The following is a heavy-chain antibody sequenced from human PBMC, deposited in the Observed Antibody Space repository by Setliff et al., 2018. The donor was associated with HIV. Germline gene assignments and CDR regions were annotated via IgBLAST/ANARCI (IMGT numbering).Heavy chain of an antibody. V-gene: IGHV4-4*09. CDR1: GDSIGTYS. Sequence: PSETLSLTCAVSGDSIGTYSWHWLRQPPGKGLEWIGYIYGSGSTGYNPSLTSRVIISVDTSKNQFFLNLSSVTAADTAMYYCATPHREREDDAFDIWGQGRKVTVSS. D-gene: IGHD1-26*01. CDR2: IYGSGST. CDR3: ATPHREREDDAFDI. J-gene: IGHJ3*02.